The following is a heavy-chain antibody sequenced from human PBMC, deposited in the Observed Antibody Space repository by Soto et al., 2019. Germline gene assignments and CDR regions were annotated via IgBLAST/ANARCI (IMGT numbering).Heavy chain of an antibody. D-gene: IGHD2-15*01. CDR1: GFRFSGYG. CDR2: IWYDGSKT. CDR3: VRDIGGGSWYSLAY. Sequence: QVHLVESGGGVVQPGTSLRLACAASGFRFSGYGMQWVRQTPGKGLEWVGVIWYDGSKTFYADSVKGRFTISRDNSNNNVFPQRDSVRAEDTDVYLCVRDIGGGSWYSLAYWGPGSLVTVSS. J-gene: IGHJ4*02. V-gene: IGHV3-33*01.